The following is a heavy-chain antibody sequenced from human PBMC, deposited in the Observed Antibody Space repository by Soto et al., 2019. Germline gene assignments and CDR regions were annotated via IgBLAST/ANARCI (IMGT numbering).Heavy chain of an antibody. CDR3: AEVIEVGVVTATNYGMDV. CDR1: GCNIDDYT. V-gene: IGHV3-43*01. Sequence: GGSLRLSCTASGCNIDDYTMHWVSQEKEKGHLLFSLISWDGGSTYYADSVKGRFTISRDNSKNSLYLQMNSLRTEDTALYYFAEVIEVGVVTATNYGMDVCGQATTVTVPS. CDR2: ISWDGGST. J-gene: IGHJ6*02. D-gene: IGHD2-21*02.